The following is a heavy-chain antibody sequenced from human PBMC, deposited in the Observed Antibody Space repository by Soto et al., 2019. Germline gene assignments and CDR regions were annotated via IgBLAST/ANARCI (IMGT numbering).Heavy chain of an antibody. J-gene: IGHJ3*02. CDR1: GGFVSSGSYY. CDR2: MSHSGGT. D-gene: IGHD3-16*01. V-gene: IGHV4-61*01. CDR3: ARLEWGSEATLGDVFYI. Sequence: LSLTCAGYGGFVSSGSYYGSWIRQPPGKGLEWIGEMSHSGGTHFNPSLKSRVTISVDTSKNQFSLKMSSVTAADAALYYCARLEWGSEATLGDVFYIWGPRSLVPVS.